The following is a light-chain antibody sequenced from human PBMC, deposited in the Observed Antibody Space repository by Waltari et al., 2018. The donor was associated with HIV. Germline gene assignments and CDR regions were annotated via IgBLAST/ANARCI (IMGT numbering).Light chain of an antibody. J-gene: IGLJ2*01. CDR3: GTWDTSLNAGV. CDR1: TSNLGNNF. V-gene: IGLV1-51*01. CDR2: DTP. Sequence: QSVLTQPPAVSAAPGQKVTISCSGTTSNLGNNFVSWYQKLPGTAPKPLIFDTPKLPSGVSDRFSASKSATSATLDITGLHTGDEAEYYCGTWDTSLNAGVFGGGTKVSVL.